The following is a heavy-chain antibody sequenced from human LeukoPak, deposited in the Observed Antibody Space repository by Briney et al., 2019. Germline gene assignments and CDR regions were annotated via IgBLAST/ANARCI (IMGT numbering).Heavy chain of an antibody. J-gene: IGHJ4*02. Sequence: GGSLRLSCAASGLTFSRSWMHWVRQAPGKGLVWVSAISGSGGSTYYADSVKGRFTISRDNSKNTLYLQMNSLRAEDTAVYYCAKTPQIASSWEYYFDYWGQGTLVTVSS. D-gene: IGHD6-13*01. CDR1: GLTFSRSW. CDR2: ISGSGGST. CDR3: AKTPQIASSWEYYFDY. V-gene: IGHV3-23*01.